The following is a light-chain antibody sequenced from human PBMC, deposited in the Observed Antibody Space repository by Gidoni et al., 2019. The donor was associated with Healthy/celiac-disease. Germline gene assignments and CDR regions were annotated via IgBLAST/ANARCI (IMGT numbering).Light chain of an antibody. J-gene: IGKJ2*01. CDR3: QQSYSTPHT. CDR1: QSISSY. Sequence: TQSPSSLSASVGDRVTITCRASQSISSYLNWYQQKPGKAPKLLIYAASSLQSGVPSRFSGSGSGTDFTLTISSLQPEDFATYYCQQSYSTPHTFXXXTKLEIK. V-gene: IGKV1-39*01. CDR2: AAS.